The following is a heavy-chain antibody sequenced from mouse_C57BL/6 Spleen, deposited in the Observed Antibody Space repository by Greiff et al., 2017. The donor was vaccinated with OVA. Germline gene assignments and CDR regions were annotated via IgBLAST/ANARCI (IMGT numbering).Heavy chain of an antibody. D-gene: IGHD2-1*01. V-gene: IGHV5-17*01. J-gene: IGHJ2*01. CDR3: ASFKGNQGGVDY. CDR2: ISSGSSTI. Sequence: EVKLQESGGGLVKPGGSLKLSCAASGFTFSDYGMHWVRQAPEKGLEWVAYISSGSSTIYYADTVKGRFTISRDNAKNTLFLQMTSLRSEDTAMYYGASFKGNQGGVDYWGKGTTLTVSS. CDR1: GFTFSDYG.